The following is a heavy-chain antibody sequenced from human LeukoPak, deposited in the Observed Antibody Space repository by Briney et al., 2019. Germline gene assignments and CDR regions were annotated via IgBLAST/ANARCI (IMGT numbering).Heavy chain of an antibody. CDR3: AKRVRYGSGNYHFDH. D-gene: IGHD3-10*01. CDR2: ISDGGSST. J-gene: IGHJ4*02. Sequence: GGSLRLSCAASEFTFSTYGMSWVRQAPGKGLEWVSAISDGGSSTYYADSVKGRFTISRDNSKNTLYLQMNSLTAEDTAVYYCAKRVRYGSGNYHFDHWAREPWSPSPQ. CDR1: EFTFSTYG. V-gene: IGHV3-23*01.